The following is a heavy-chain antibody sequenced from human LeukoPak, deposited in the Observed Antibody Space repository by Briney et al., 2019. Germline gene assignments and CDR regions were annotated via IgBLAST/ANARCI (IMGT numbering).Heavy chain of an antibody. CDR3: ARDREVGATTFSDDSYYYYYMDV. CDR1: GYTFSSYG. V-gene: IGHV1-18*01. D-gene: IGHD1-26*01. J-gene: IGHJ6*03. Sequence: ASVKVSCKASGYTFSSYGISWVRQAPGQGLEWMGWISAYNGNTNYAQKLQGRVTMTTDTSTSTAYMELRSLRSDDTAVYYCARDREVGATTFSDDSYYYYYMDVWGKGTTVTVSS. CDR2: ISAYNGNT.